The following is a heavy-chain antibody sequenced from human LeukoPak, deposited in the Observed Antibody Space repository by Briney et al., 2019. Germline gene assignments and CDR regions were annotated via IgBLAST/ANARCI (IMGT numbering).Heavy chain of an antibody. CDR1: GGSISSSSYY. CDR2: IYYSGST. V-gene: IGHV4-61*05. D-gene: IGHD6-19*01. CDR3: ARHQNRYSSVDY. Sequence: SETLSLTCTVSGGSISSSSYYWGWIRQPPGKGLEWIGYIYYSGSTNYNPSLKSRVTISVDTSKNQFSLKLSSVTAADTAVYYCARHQNRYSSVDYWGQGTLVTVSS. J-gene: IGHJ4*02.